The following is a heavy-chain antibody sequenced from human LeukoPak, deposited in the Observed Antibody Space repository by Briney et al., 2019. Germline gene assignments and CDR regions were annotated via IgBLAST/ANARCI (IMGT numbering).Heavy chain of an antibody. J-gene: IGHJ4*02. CDR3: ARDRGYYGSGSYDW. Sequence: GASVKVSCKASGYTFTDSYMHWVRQAPGQGLGWMGWINPNSGGTNYAQKFQGRVTMTRDTSISTAYMELSRLRSDDTAVYYCARDRGYYGSGSYDWWGQGTLVTVSS. V-gene: IGHV1-2*02. CDR2: INPNSGGT. CDR1: GYTFTDSY. D-gene: IGHD3-10*01.